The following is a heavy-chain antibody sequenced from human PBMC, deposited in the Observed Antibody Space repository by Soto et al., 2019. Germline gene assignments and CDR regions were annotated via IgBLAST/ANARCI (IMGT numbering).Heavy chain of an antibody. Sequence: EVQLVESGGGLVQPGGSLRLSCAASGFTFSTYWMHWVRQVPGKGLVWVSRINSDGGSTTYADSVKGRFTISRDNAKSTLYLQFNSLRVEDTAVYYCASSLLTPFDYWGQGTLVTVSS. CDR3: ASSLLTPFDY. CDR2: INSDGGST. D-gene: IGHD7-27*01. J-gene: IGHJ4*02. CDR1: GFTFSTYW. V-gene: IGHV3-74*01.